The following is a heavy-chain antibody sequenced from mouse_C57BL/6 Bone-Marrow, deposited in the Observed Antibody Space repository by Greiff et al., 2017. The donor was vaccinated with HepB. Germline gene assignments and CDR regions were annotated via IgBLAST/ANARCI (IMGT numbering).Heavy chain of an antibody. CDR3: ARRSANWYYYGD. D-gene: IGHD4-1*01. V-gene: IGHV5-12*01. Sequence: EVQVVESGGGLVQPGGSLKLSCAASGFTFSDYYMYWVRQTPEKRLEWVAYISNGGGSTYYPDTVKGRFTISRDNAKNTLYLQMSRLKSEDTAVYDCARRSANWYYYGDWGQVTTLTVST. CDR2: ISNGGGST. CDR1: GFTFSDYY. J-gene: IGHJ2*01.